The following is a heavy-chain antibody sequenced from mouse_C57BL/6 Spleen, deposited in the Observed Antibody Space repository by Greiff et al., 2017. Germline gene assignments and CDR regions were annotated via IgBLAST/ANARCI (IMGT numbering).Heavy chain of an antibody. J-gene: IGHJ4*01. D-gene: IGHD2-4*01. CDR1: GYTFTDYY. Sequence: VQLKQSGPELVKPGASVKISCKASGYTFTDYYMNWVKQSHGKSLEWIGDINPNNGGTSYNQKFKGKATLTVDKSTSTAYMELRSLTSEDSAVYYCSTIYYDYLYAMDYWGQGTSVTVSS. CDR3: STIYYDYLYAMDY. CDR2: INPNNGGT. V-gene: IGHV1-26*01.